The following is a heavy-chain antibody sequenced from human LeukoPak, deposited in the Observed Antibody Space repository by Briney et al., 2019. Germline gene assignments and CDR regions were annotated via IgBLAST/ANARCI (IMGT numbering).Heavy chain of an antibody. CDR1: GYTFTSYG. CDR3: ARAMTTLTHPDYYYYAMDV. CDR2: ISAYNGNT. D-gene: IGHD4-11*01. Sequence: ASVKVSCKASGYTFTSYGISWVRQAPGQGLEWMGWISAYNGNTNYAQKLQGRDTMTTDTSTSTAYMELRSLRSDDTAVYYCARAMTTLTHPDYYYYAMDVWGPGTTVTVSS. J-gene: IGHJ6*02. V-gene: IGHV1-18*01.